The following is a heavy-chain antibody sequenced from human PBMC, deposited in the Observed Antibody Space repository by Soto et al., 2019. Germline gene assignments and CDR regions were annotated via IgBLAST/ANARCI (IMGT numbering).Heavy chain of an antibody. D-gene: IGHD5-18*01. V-gene: IGHV4-30-4*01. CDR3: FRVRGYDHGLRMAWFDA. CDR1: GGSISSGDYD. Sequence: QVQLQDSGPGLVKPSQTLSLTCTVFGGSISSGDYDWSWIRQPPGKGLEWTGHIIHSGRTYYNPSLRRSVTMSIDTSEHQCSLKVTSAPAADTAVYYCFRVRGYDHGLRMAWFDALGQGIVVIVSS. J-gene: IGHJ5*02. CDR2: IIHSGRT.